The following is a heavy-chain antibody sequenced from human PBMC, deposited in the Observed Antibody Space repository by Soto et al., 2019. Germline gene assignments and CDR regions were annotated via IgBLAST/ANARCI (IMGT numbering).Heavy chain of an antibody. Sequence: QVQLQESGPGLVKPSETLSLTCTVSGGSISSYYWSWIRQPPGKGLEWIGYIYYSGSTNYNPSLKSRVTISVDTSKNQFSLKLSSVTAADTAVYYCARSPGLLLWFGELSNFDYWGQGTLVTVSS. D-gene: IGHD3-10*01. CDR1: GGSISSYY. J-gene: IGHJ4*02. CDR2: IYYSGST. V-gene: IGHV4-59*01. CDR3: ARSPGLLLWFGELSNFDY.